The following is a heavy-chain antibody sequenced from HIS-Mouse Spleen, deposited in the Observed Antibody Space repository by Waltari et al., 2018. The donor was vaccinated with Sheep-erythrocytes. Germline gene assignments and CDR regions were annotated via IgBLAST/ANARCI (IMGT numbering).Heavy chain of an antibody. V-gene: IGHV3-21*01. CDR3: ARVAAVTTYYFDY. CDR2: ISSSSYV. Sequence: EVQLVESGGGLVKPGGSLRLSCAASGFTFSSYSMNWVRQVPGKGLEWVSAISSSSYVYYADSVKGRFTISRDNAKNSLYLQMNSLRAEDTAVYYCARVAAVTTYYFDYWGQGTLVTVSS. D-gene: IGHD4-17*01. CDR1: GFTFSSYS. J-gene: IGHJ4*02.